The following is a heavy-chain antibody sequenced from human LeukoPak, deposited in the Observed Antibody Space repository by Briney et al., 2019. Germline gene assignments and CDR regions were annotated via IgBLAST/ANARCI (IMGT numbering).Heavy chain of an antibody. D-gene: IGHD2-21*02. V-gene: IGHV3-48*03. CDR3: ARVRLSNEDCYGPCDY. Sequence: GGSLRLSCAASGFTFSSYEMNWVRQAPGKGLEWVSYISSSGSTIYYADSVKGRFTISRDNAKNSLYLQMNSLRAEDTAVYYCARVRLSNEDCYGPCDYWGQGTLVTVSS. J-gene: IGHJ4*02. CDR1: GFTFSSYE. CDR2: ISSSGSTI.